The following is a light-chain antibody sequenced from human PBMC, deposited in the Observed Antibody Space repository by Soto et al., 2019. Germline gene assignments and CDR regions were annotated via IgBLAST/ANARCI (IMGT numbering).Light chain of an antibody. J-gene: IGKJ5*01. V-gene: IGKV3-20*01. Sequence: ELVLTQSPVTLSLSPGEGATLSCRASQTVSKNYLAWYQQKAGQAPRLVIYAASTRATGIPDRFSGSGSGTDFTLTISRLEPEDFAVFYCQQYAVSPITFGQGTRLEIK. CDR2: AAS. CDR1: QTVSKNY. CDR3: QQYAVSPIT.